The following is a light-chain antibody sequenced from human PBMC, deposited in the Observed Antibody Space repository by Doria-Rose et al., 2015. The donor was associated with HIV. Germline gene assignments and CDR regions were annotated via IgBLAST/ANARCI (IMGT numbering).Light chain of an antibody. Sequence: SYELTQLPSVSVSPGQTASITCSGDKLGDKYACWYQQKPGQSPVLVIYQDSKRPSGIPERFSGSNSGNTATLTISGTQAMDEADYYCQAWDSSLGVFGTGTKVTVL. CDR2: QDS. V-gene: IGLV3-1*01. CDR1: KLGDKY. J-gene: IGLJ1*01. CDR3: QAWDSSLGV.